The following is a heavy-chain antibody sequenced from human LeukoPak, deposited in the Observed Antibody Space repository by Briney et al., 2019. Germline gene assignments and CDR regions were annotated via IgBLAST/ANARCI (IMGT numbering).Heavy chain of an antibody. CDR3: ARDRDYSNTERGFDY. J-gene: IGHJ4*02. V-gene: IGHV1-2*02. CDR1: GYTFTDYY. D-gene: IGHD4-11*01. Sequence: VASVTVPCKTSGYTFTDYYIHWVRQAPGQGLEWMGWINPNSGETNSAQKFQGRVTMTGDTSISTAYMELRRVTSDDTAVYYCARDRDYSNTERGFDYWGQGTLVTVSS. CDR2: INPNSGET.